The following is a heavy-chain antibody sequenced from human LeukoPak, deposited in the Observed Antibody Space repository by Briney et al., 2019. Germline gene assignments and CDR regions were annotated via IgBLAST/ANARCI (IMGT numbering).Heavy chain of an antibody. CDR2: ISSSSSYI. CDR3: ARVYGGFESHVDF. J-gene: IGHJ4*02. CDR1: GFTFSSYS. Sequence: GGSLRLSCAASGFTFSSYSMNWVRQAPGKGLEWVSSISSSSSYIYYADSVKGRFTISRDNAKNSLYLQMNSLSAEDTAVYYCARVYGGFESHVDFWGQGTLVTVSS. V-gene: IGHV3-21*01. D-gene: IGHD5-12*01.